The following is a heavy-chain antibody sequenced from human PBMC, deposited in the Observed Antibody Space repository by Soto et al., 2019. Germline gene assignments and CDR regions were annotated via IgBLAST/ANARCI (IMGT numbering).Heavy chain of an antibody. J-gene: IGHJ4*02. CDR1: GYTFTSYG. V-gene: IGHV1-18*01. CDR2: IGAYSVNT. CDR3: ARDSRVEPATAIPTFDY. Sequence: ASVKVSCKASGYTFTSYGISWVRQAPGQGLEWMGWIGAYSVNTHYAQKFQGRVTMTTDTSTSTAYMELRSLRSDDTAVYYCARDSRVEPATAIPTFDYWGQGTLVTVSS. D-gene: IGHD2-21*02.